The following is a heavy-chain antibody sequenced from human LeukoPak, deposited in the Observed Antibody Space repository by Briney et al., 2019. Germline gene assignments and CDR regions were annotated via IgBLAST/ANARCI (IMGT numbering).Heavy chain of an antibody. D-gene: IGHD2-15*01. CDR1: GFTFSSYW. CDR2: IKQDGSEK. CDR3: ARDLRYCSGGSCKDAFDI. J-gene: IGHJ3*02. Sequence: PGGSLRLSCAASGFTFSSYWMSWVRQAPGKGREWVANIKQDGSEKYYVDSVKGRFTISRDNAKNSLYLQMNSLRAEDTAVYYCARDLRYCSGGSCKDAFDIWGQGTMVTVSS. V-gene: IGHV3-7*01.